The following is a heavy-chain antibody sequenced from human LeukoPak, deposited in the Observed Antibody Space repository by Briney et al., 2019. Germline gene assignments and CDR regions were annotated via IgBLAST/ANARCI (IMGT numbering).Heavy chain of an antibody. Sequence: GGSLRLSCAASGFTFSSYAMHWVRQAPGKGLEWVAVISYDGSNKYYADSVKGRFTISRDNSKNTLYLQMNSLRAEDTAVYYCAKDMTANYAFDVWGQGTMVTVSS. CDR3: AKDMTANYAFDV. V-gene: IGHV3-30-3*01. CDR2: ISYDGSNK. CDR1: GFTFSSYA. J-gene: IGHJ3*01. D-gene: IGHD3-16*01.